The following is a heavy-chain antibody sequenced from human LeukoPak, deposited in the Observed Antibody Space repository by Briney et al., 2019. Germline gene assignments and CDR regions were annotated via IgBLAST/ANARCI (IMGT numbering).Heavy chain of an antibody. V-gene: IGHV3-23*01. J-gene: IGHJ4*02. CDR3: AKDETTVTTFFNS. CDR2: ISNSGGDT. D-gene: IGHD4-11*01. Sequence: GGSLRLSCAASGFTFSAYAMSWVRQAPGKGLEWVSSISNSGGDTYYADSVQGRFTISRDNSKNTLYLQMNSLRVEDTAVYYCAKDETTVTTFFNSWGQGTLVTVSS. CDR1: GFTFSAYA.